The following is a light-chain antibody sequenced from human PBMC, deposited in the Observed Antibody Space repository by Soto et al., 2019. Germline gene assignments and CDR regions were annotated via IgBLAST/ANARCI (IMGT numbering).Light chain of an antibody. V-gene: IGLV3-21*04. CDR2: HDS. CDR3: HVWDSSSDHVV. Sequence: SYELTQPPSVSVAPGKTAKITCWGNNIGSKSVHWYQQKPGQAPVLVIYHDSARPSGIPERFSGSNSGNTATLTISRVEAGDEADYYCHVWDSSSDHVVFGEGTKLTVL. CDR1: NIGSKS. J-gene: IGLJ2*01.